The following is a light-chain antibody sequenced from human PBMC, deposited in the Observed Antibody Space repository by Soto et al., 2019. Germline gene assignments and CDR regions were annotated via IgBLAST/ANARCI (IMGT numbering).Light chain of an antibody. V-gene: IGKV3-11*01. CDR1: QSVSRY. Sequence: EIVLTQSPVTLSLSPGERATLSCRASQSVSRYFAWYQQKPGQAPRLLIYDASNRATGVPARFSGSGSGTDFTLTISSLEPEDFAVYYCQRRSSWPVTFGQGTKVDIK. J-gene: IGKJ1*01. CDR2: DAS. CDR3: QRRSSWPVT.